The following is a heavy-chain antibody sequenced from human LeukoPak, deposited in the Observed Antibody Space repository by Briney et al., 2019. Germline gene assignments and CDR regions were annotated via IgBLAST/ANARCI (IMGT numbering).Heavy chain of an antibody. V-gene: IGHV4-61*02. CDR3: AGAMRVDRFFDY. D-gene: IGHD5-12*01. J-gene: IGHJ4*02. CDR1: GGSFNSGSYY. CDR2: ISTSGST. Sequence: SQTLSLTCTVSGGSFNSGSYYWSWIRQPAGKGLEWVGRISTSGSTNYNPSLKSRVTISVDTSKNQFSLQLTSVTAADTAVYYCAGAMRVDRFFDYWGQGILVTVSS.